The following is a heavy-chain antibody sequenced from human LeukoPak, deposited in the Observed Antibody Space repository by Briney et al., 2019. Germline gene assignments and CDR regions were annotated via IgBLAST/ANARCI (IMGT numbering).Heavy chain of an antibody. Sequence: SETLSLTCAVYGGSFSGYYWSWIRQPPGKGLEWIGEINHSGSTNYNPSLKSRVTISVDTSKNQFSLKLSSVTAADTAVYYCARCAHYYDSSGYPEPLYMEVWGKGTTVTVSS. D-gene: IGHD3-22*01. J-gene: IGHJ6*03. V-gene: IGHV4-34*01. CDR3: ARCAHYYDSSGYPEPLYMEV. CDR2: INHSGST. CDR1: GGSFSGYY.